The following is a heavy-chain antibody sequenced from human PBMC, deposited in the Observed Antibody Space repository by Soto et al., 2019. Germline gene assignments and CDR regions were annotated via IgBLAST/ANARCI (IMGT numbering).Heavy chain of an antibody. V-gene: IGHV3-23*01. CDR1: GFTFTTYA. CDR2: ISIGGDTT. CDR3: AKEAGYGSGIDY. J-gene: IGHJ4*02. D-gene: IGHD3-10*01. Sequence: EVPLLESGGGLVQPGGSLRLSCAASGFTFTTYAMSWVRQAPGKGLEWVSAISIGGDTTYYADSLKGQFTISRDNSKNTVYLQMNSLRAEDTAVYYCAKEAGYGSGIDYWGQGTLVTVSS.